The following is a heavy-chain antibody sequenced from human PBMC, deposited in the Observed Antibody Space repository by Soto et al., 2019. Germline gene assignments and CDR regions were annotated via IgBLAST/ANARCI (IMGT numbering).Heavy chain of an antibody. J-gene: IGHJ4*02. V-gene: IGHV3-48*02. Sequence: EVQLVESGGALVQRGGSLTLSCAASGFRFSIYSMNWVRQAPGKGLEWSAYITSDTKTIKYAESVKGRFTSSRDNAKNSVYLQMNNLSDEDTAVYYCARSVEGHFDYWGQGTVVTVSS. D-gene: IGHD6-19*01. CDR1: GFRFSIYS. CDR2: ITSDTKTI. CDR3: ARSVEGHFDY.